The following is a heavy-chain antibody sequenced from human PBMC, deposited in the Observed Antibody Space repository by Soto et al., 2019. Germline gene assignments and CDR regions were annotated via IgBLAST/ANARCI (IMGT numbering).Heavy chain of an antibody. V-gene: IGHV3-48*01. D-gene: IGHD2-15*01. J-gene: IGHJ5*02. CDR3: AREEGIINWFDP. CDR2: ISSSSSTI. Sequence: EVQLVESGGGLVQHGGSLRLSCAASGFTFSSYSMKWVRQAPGKGLEWVSYISSSSSTIYYADSVKGRFTISRDNAMNALYLQMNSLRAEDTAVYYWAREEGIINWFDPWGQATLVTASS. CDR1: GFTFSSYS.